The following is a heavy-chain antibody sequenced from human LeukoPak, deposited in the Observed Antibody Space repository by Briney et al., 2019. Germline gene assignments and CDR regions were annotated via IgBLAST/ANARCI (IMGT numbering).Heavy chain of an antibody. CDR1: GFTFSSYS. D-gene: IGHD2/OR15-2a*01. J-gene: IGHJ4*02. Sequence: GGSLRLSCVASGFTFSSYSINWVRQAPGKGLEWLSYISGSSATIHYADSVKGRFTISRDNAKNSLYLQMNSLRAEDTAVYYCARVEDLSRYFDYWGQGTLVTVSS. CDR2: ISGSSATI. CDR3: ARVEDLSRYFDY. V-gene: IGHV3-48*04.